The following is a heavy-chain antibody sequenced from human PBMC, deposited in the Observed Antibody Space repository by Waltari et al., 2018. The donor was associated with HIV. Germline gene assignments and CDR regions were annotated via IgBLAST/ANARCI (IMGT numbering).Heavy chain of an antibody. D-gene: IGHD3-22*01. V-gene: IGHV4-4*07. CDR2: IYTSGST. Sequence: QVQLQESGPGLVKPSETPSLTCTVSGGSISSYYWSWIRQPAGKGLEWIGRIYTSGSTNYNPSLKSRVTMSVGTSKNQFSLKLSSVTAADTAVYYCARGTYYYDSSGHDAFDIWGQGTMVTVSS. CDR3: ARGTYYYDSSGHDAFDI. CDR1: GGSISSYY. J-gene: IGHJ3*02.